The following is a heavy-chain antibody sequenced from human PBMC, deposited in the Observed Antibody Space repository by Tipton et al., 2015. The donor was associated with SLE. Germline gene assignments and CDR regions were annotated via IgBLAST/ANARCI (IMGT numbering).Heavy chain of an antibody. J-gene: IGHJ4*02. V-gene: IGHV4-38-2*02. CDR2: MFHGGST. CDR1: GYSTSSGYS. CDR3: ASSQYCSDSSCYSFDY. D-gene: IGHD2-2*02. Sequence: LRLSCTVSGYSTSSGYSWGWIRQPPGKGLEWIGSMFHGGSTYYNPSLKSRVTISVDTSKNQFSLKLSSVTAADTAVYHCASSQYCSDSSCYSFDYWGQGTLVIVSS.